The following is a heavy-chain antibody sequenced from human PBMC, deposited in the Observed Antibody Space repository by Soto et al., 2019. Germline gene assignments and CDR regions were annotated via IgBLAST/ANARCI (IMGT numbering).Heavy chain of an antibody. CDR3: LIVGGTRT. V-gene: IGHV3-72*01. Sequence: EVQVVESGGGLVQPGGSLRLSCAASGFPFSDLYIDWVRQAPGKGLEWVARIRNKANYYTTDYAASVKGRFTISRDDSKNPGYPQNNSLKTQDQGLYLCLIVGGTRTWGQGTLVSVSS. D-gene: IGHD1-26*01. CDR1: GFPFSDLY. J-gene: IGHJ5*02. CDR2: IRNKANYYTT.